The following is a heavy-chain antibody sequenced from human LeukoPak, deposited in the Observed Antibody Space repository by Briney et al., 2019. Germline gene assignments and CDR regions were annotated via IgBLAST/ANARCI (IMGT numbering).Heavy chain of an antibody. CDR2: IIPILGIA. D-gene: IGHD3-9*01. V-gene: IGHV1-69*04. CDR3: ARGRLRYFDWLPDDYYYYGMDV. CDR1: GGTFSSYA. J-gene: IGHJ6*02. Sequence: SVKVSCKASGGTFSSYAISWVRQAPGQGLEWMGRIIPILGIANYAQKFQGRVTMTRNTSISTAYMELSSLRSEDTAVYYCARGRLRYFDWLPDDYYYYGMDVWGQGTTVTVSS.